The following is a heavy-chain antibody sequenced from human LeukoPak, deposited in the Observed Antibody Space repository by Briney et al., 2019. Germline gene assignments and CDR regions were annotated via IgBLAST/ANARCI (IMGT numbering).Heavy chain of an antibody. CDR2: IYYSGSS. CDR3: ARHEAPGYCSGGSCYNYWYSDL. D-gene: IGHD2-15*01. Sequence: SETLSLTCTVSGGSIRNYYWSWIRQPPGKGLEWIGYIYYSGSSNYNPSLKSRVTISVDTSKNQFSLKLSSVTAADTAVYYCARHEAPGYCSGGSCYNYWYSDLWGRGTLVTVSS. J-gene: IGHJ2*01. V-gene: IGHV4-59*08. CDR1: GGSIRNYY.